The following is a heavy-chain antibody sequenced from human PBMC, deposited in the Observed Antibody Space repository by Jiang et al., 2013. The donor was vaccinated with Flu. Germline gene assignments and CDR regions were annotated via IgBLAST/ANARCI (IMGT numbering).Heavy chain of an antibody. Sequence: SGAEVKKPGASVKVSCKASGYTFTGYYTHWVRQAPGQGLEWMGWINPNSGGTNYAQKFQGRVTMTRDTSISAAYMELSRLRSDDTAVYYCARDSEHCSSTSCFEDYWGQGTLVTVSS. V-gene: IGHV1-2*02. J-gene: IGHJ4*02. CDR3: ARDSEHCSSTSCFEDY. CDR2: INPNSGGT. D-gene: IGHD2-2*01. CDR1: GYTFTGYY.